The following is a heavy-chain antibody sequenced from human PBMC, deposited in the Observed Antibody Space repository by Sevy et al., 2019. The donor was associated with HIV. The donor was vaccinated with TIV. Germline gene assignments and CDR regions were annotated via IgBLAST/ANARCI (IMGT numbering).Heavy chain of an antibody. D-gene: IGHD4-17*01. V-gene: IGHV1-18*01. CDR3: ARAMGTTVTRHAIDI. CDR2: ISAYNGNT. J-gene: IGHJ3*02. Sequence: ASVKVSCKASGYTFTSYGISWVRQAPGQGLEWMGWISAYNGNTNYSQKLQGRVTMTTDTSTSTAYMELRSLRSDDTAVYYCARAMGTTVTRHAIDIWGQGTMVTVSS. CDR1: GYTFTSYG.